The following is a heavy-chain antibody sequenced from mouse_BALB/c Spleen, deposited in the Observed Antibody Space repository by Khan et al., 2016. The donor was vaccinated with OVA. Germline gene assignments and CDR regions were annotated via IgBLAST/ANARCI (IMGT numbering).Heavy chain of an antibody. V-gene: IGHV5-12-2*01. CDR3: ARQTLGYYFDY. CDR2: ITNGDSST. CDR1: GFTFSSYT. D-gene: IGHD3-1*01. J-gene: IGHJ2*01. Sequence: EVELVESGGGLVQPGGSQKLSCATSGFTFSSYTMSWVRQTPEKRLEWVAYITNGDSSTYTPDTVKGRFTISSDNAKYTLYLQRSSLKSEDTAMYYCARQTLGYYFDYWGQGTTLTVSS.